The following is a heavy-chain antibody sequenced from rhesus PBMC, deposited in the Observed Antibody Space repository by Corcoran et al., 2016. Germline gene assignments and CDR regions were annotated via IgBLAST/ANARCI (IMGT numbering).Heavy chain of an antibody. J-gene: IGHJ6*01. D-gene: IGHD1-14*01. CDR1: GFTFSSYW. CDR3: ARNDYYGLDS. Sequence: EVQLVESGGGLAKPGGSLRLSCAASGFTFSSYWMHWVRQTPGKGLEWISAINRGGGSTYYADSVKGRFTISRDNSKNTLSLQMNSLRAEDTAVYYCARNDYYGLDSWGQGVVVTVSS. CDR2: INRGGGST. V-gene: IGHV3S42*01.